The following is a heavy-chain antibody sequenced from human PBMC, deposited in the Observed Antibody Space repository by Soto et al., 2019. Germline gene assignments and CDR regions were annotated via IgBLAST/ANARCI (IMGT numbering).Heavy chain of an antibody. D-gene: IGHD2-15*01. J-gene: IGHJ5*02. CDR1: GGYFSGYY. CDR3: ARDYCSGGSCYSEWFDP. V-gene: IGHV4-34*01. Sequence: SETLSLTCAVYGGYFSGYYWSWIRQPPGKGLEWIGEINHSGSTNYNPSLKSRVTISVDTSKNQFSLKLSSVTAADTAVYYCARDYCSGGSCYSEWFDPWGQGTLVTVSS. CDR2: INHSGST.